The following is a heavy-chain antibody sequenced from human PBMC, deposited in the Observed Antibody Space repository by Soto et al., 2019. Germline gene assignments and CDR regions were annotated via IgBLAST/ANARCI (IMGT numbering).Heavy chain of an antibody. CDR1: GFTFSSYG. CDR3: ARTNGGGDYDYYYYGMDV. Sequence: GGSLRLSCAESGFTFSSYGMHWVRQAPGKGLEWVAVIWYDGSNKYYADSVKGRFTISRDNSKNTLYLQMNSLRAEDTAVYYCARTNGGGDYDYYYYGMDVWGQGTTVTVSS. V-gene: IGHV3-33*01. D-gene: IGHD4-17*01. J-gene: IGHJ6*02. CDR2: IWYDGSNK.